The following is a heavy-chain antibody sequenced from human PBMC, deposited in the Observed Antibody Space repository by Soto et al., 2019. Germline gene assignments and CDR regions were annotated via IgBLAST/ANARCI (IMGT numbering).Heavy chain of an antibody. V-gene: IGHV4-4*02. CDR3: ARGGATYYYDSSGYYEGGLFDY. D-gene: IGHD3-22*01. Sequence: QVQLQESGPGLVKPSGTLSLTCAVSGGSISSSNWWSWVRQPPGKGLEWIGEIYHSGSTNYNPSLKSRVTISVDKSKNQFSLKLSSVTAADTAVYYCARGGATYYYDSSGYYEGGLFDYWGQGTLVTVSS. J-gene: IGHJ4*02. CDR2: IYHSGST. CDR1: GGSISSSNW.